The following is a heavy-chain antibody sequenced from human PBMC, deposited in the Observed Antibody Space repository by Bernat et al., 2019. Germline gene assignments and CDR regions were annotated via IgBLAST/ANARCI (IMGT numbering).Heavy chain of an antibody. CDR1: GVTFSSYG. CDR3: AKSYGFGEPSFGMDV. CDR2: ISYDGSNK. D-gene: IGHD3-10*01. Sequence: QVQLVESGGGVVQPGRALRLSCAASGVTFSSYGMHWVRQPPGKGLVGVAVISYDGSNKYYADSVKGRFTISRDNSKNTLYLHMNSLRAEDTAVYYCAKSYGFGEPSFGMDVWGQGTTVTVSS. J-gene: IGHJ6*02. V-gene: IGHV3-30*18.